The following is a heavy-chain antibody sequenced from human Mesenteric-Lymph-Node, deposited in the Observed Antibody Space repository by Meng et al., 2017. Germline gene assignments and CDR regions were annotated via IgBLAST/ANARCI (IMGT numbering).Heavy chain of an antibody. Sequence: SETLSLTCTVSGGSISSYYWSWIRQPPGKGLEWIGYIYYSGSTNYNPSLKSRVTISVDTSKNQFSLKLSSVTAADTAVYYCARNRDSGLWGRGTLVTVSS. D-gene: IGHD1-14*01. J-gene: IGHJ2*01. CDR2: IYYSGST. V-gene: IGHV4-59*01. CDR3: ARNRDSGL. CDR1: GGSISSYY.